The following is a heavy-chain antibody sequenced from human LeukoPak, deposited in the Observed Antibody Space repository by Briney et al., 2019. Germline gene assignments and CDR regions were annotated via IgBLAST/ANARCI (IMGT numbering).Heavy chain of an antibody. CDR3: ARYGSGSTWFDP. CDR1: GGSISSDNYQ. V-gene: IGHV4-30-4*01. D-gene: IGHD3-10*01. Sequence: SETLSLTCTVSGGSISSDNYQWSWIRQPPGKGLEWIGYINYSGSTYYNPSLKSRVTISVDASKNHFSLKLSSVTAADTAVYYCARYGSGSTWFDPWGQGTLVTVSS. J-gene: IGHJ5*02. CDR2: INYSGST.